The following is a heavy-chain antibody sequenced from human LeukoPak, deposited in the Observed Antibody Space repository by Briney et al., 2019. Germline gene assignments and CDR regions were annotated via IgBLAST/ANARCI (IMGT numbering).Heavy chain of an antibody. CDR2: ISGSGGST. D-gene: IGHD2-15*01. CDR1: GFTLSSYA. CDR3: ALGGGSFDY. V-gene: IGHV3-23*01. J-gene: IGHJ4*02. Sequence: QAGRSLRLSCAASGFTLSSYAMSWVRQAPWKGLEWVSAISGSGGSTYYADSVKGRFTISRDNSKNTLYLQMNSLRAEDTAVYYCALGGGSFDYWGQGTLVTVSS.